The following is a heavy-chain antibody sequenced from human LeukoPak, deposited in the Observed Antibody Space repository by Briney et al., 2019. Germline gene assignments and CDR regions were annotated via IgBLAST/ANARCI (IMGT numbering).Heavy chain of an antibody. CDR2: ISAGGHNT. D-gene: IGHD2-15*01. V-gene: IGHV3-23*01. Sequence: QPGGSLRLSCDASGFSFSDYAMHWVRQAPGKGLEWVSGISAGGHNTYYADSVKGRFTISRDNSKNTLFVQMNSLSSDDKAVYYCANQPERFCSGGSCLPSTGWGQGTLVTVSS. CDR3: ANQPERFCSGGSCLPSTG. J-gene: IGHJ4*02. CDR1: GFSFSDYA.